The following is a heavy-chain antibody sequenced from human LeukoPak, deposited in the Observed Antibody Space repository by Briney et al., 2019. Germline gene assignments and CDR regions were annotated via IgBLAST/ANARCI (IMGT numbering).Heavy chain of an antibody. J-gene: IGHJ4*02. CDR2: IYWNDDN. Sequence: SGPTLVKPTQTLTLTCTLSGFSLSTSGVGVGWVRQPPGKALEWLALIYWNDDNRYSPSLKSRLTIMKDTSKNQVVLIMTNMDPVDTATYYCAHYGDYRFMYYFDYWGQGTPVTVSS. V-gene: IGHV2-5*01. CDR1: GFSLSTSGVG. CDR3: AHYGDYRFMYYFDY. D-gene: IGHD4-17*01.